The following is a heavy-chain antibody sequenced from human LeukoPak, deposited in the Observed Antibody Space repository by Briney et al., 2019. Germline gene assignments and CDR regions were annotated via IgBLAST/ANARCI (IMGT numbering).Heavy chain of an antibody. V-gene: IGHV1-46*03. CDR2: ISPSGGST. CDR3: ARALLRYFDWLRLGY. CDR1: GYTFTSYY. Sequence: ASVKVSCKASGYTFTSYYMHWVRPAPGQGLEWMGIISPSGGSTNYAQKFQGRVTMTRDTFTSTVYMELSSLRSENTAVYYCARALLRYFDWLRLGYWGQGTLVTVSS. D-gene: IGHD3-9*01. J-gene: IGHJ4*02.